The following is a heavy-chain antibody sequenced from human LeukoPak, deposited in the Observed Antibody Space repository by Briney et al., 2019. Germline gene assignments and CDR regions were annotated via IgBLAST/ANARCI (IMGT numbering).Heavy chain of an antibody. D-gene: IGHD4/OR15-4a*01. V-gene: IGHV4-38-2*02. J-gene: IGHJ5*02. CDR1: GYSISSGYY. Sequence: SETLSLTCTVPGYSISSGYYWGWIRQPPGKGLEWIGSIYHSGSTYYNPSLKSRVTISVDTSKNQFSLKLSSVTAADTAVYYCARGVLPDVDPWGQGTLVTVSS. CDR2: IYHSGST. CDR3: ARGVLPDVDP.